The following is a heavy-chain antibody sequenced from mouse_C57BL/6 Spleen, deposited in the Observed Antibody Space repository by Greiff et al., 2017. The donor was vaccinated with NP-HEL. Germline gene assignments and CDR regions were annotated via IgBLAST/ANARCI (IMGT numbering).Heavy chain of an antibody. CDR3: AREAPSDGYYAAWFAY. Sequence: QVQLQQPGAELVRPGSSVKLSCKASGYTFTSYWMHWVKQRPIQGLEWIGNIDPSDSETHYNQKFKDKATLTVDKSSSTAYMQLSSLTSEDSAVYYCAREAPSDGYYAAWFAYWGQGTLVTVSA. CDR1: GYTFTSYW. V-gene: IGHV1-52*01. J-gene: IGHJ3*01. D-gene: IGHD2-3*01. CDR2: IDPSDSET.